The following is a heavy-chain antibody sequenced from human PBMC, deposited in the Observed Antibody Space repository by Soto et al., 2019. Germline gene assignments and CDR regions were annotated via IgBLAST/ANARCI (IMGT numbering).Heavy chain of an antibody. D-gene: IGHD3-16*01. Sequence: VKVSCKASGYTFTNNDVTWVRQATGQGREWMGWMNPGSGDTGYAQKFQGRVTMTRDISIATAYMELSSLRSDETAIYYCARMATFGSLNWFDPWGQGTLVTVSS. V-gene: IGHV1-8*01. CDR2: MNPGSGDT. CDR1: GYTFTNND. CDR3: ARMATFGSLNWFDP. J-gene: IGHJ5*02.